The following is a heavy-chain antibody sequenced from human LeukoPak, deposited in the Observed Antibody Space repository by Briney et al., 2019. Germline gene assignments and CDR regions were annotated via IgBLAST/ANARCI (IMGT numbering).Heavy chain of an antibody. D-gene: IGHD6-13*01. CDR3: ARASYQVAAGLFDY. CDR2: IYYSGST. Sequence: PSETLSLTCTVSGGSISSYYWSWIRQPPGKGLEWIGYIYYSGSTNYNPSLKSRVTKSVDTSKNQFSLKLSSVTAADTAVYYCARASYQVAAGLFDYWGQGTLVTVSS. V-gene: IGHV4-59*01. CDR1: GGSISSYY. J-gene: IGHJ4*02.